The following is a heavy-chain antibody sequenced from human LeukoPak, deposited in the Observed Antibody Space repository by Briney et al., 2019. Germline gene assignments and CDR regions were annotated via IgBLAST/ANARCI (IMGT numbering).Heavy chain of an antibody. Sequence: PSETLSLTCTASGGSISSYYWSWIRQPAGKGLEWIGRIYTSGSTNYNPSLKSRVTMSVDTSKNQFSLKLSSVTAADTAVYYCARDYRGPGIAVAGTLTYYYYYGMDVWGQGTTVTVSS. D-gene: IGHD6-19*01. CDR1: GGSISSYY. J-gene: IGHJ6*02. CDR3: ARDYRGPGIAVAGTLTYYYYYGMDV. V-gene: IGHV4-4*07. CDR2: IYTSGST.